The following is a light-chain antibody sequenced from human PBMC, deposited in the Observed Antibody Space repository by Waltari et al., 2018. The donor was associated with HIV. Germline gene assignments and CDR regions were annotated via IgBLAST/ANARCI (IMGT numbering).Light chain of an antibody. CDR1: HSVGSN. CDR2: GAA. CDR3: QQYSNWPRT. V-gene: IGKV3-15*01. J-gene: IGKJ1*01. Sequence: EIEMTQSPAPLSVSPGERATLSCRPHHSVGSNLSWYQHQPGQAPSLFIYGAATRATGIPARFSGSGSGTDFTLTISSLQSEDFAFYYCQQYSNWPRTFGQGTKVEIK.